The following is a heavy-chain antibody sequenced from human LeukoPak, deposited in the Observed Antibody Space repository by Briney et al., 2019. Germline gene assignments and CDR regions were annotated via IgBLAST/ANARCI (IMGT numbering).Heavy chain of an antibody. CDR1: GGSISSYY. D-gene: IGHD6-19*01. CDR2: IYYSGST. V-gene: IGHV4-59*01. J-gene: IGHJ4*02. Sequence: SETLSLTCTVSGGSISSYYWSWIRQPPGKGLEWIGYIYYSGSTNYNPSLKSRVTISVDTSKNQFSLKLSSVTAADTAVYYCARIKGGQWLVYFDYWGQGTLVTVSS. CDR3: ARIKGGQWLVYFDY.